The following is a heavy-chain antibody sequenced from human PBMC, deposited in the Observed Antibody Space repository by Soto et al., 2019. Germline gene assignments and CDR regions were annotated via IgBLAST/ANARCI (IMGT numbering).Heavy chain of an antibody. Sequence: QVQLVESGGGVVQPGRSLRLSCAASGFTFSSYAMHWVRQAPGKGLEWVAVISYDGSNKYYADSVKGRFTISRDNSKNTLYLQMNSLRAEDTAVYYCARVMIVVGLRGAFDIWGQGTMVTVSS. V-gene: IGHV3-30-3*01. CDR2: ISYDGSNK. CDR3: ARVMIVVGLRGAFDI. CDR1: GFTFSSYA. J-gene: IGHJ3*02. D-gene: IGHD3-22*01.